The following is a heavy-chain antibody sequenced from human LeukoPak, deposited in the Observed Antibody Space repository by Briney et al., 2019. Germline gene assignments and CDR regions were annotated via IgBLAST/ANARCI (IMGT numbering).Heavy chain of an antibody. CDR1: GYTFTSYA. V-gene: IGHV1-3*03. Sequence: ASVKVSCKAPGYTFTSYAVHWVRRAPGQSLEWMGYINDGDGNTKYSQEFQGRVTITRDTSASIVYMELSSLRSEDMAFYYCARERGEFGGSYFLDYWGQGTLVTVSS. D-gene: IGHD1-26*01. CDR2: INDGDGNT. CDR3: ARERGEFGGSYFLDY. J-gene: IGHJ4*02.